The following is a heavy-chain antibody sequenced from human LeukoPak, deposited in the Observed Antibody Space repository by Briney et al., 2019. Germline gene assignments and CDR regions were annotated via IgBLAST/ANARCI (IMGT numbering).Heavy chain of an antibody. Sequence: SETLSLTCTVSGDSISSYYWSWIRQPPGKGLEWSGYMYYSGSTYYNPSLKSRVTISVDTSKNQFALKLTSVTAAATAVYYCAGGGIAAAGIPLLIWGQGTMVTVSS. V-gene: IGHV4-59*01. CDR1: GDSISSYY. CDR2: MYYSGST. CDR3: AGGGIAAAGIPLLI. D-gene: IGHD6-13*01. J-gene: IGHJ3*02.